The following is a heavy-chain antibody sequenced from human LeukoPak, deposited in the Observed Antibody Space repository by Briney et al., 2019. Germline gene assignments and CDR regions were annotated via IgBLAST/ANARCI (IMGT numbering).Heavy chain of an antibody. Sequence: ASVKGSCKASRYTFTGYYMHGVRQAPGEGLERMGWINPNSGGTNYAQKFQGRVTMTTDTSTSTAYMELRSLRSDDTAVYYCARGYDYGAGYYFDYWGQGTLVTVSS. D-gene: IGHD4-17*01. V-gene: IGHV1-2*02. CDR2: INPNSGGT. CDR1: RYTFTGYY. J-gene: IGHJ4*02. CDR3: ARGYDYGAGYYFDY.